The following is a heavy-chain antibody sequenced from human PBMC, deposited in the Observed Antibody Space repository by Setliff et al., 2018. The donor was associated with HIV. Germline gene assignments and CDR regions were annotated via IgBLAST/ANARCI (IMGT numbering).Heavy chain of an antibody. Sequence: HPGGSLRLSCVASGFTFSNYAMNWVRQAPGKGLEWVSYISSSGGTIYYADSVKGRFTISRDNAKNSLYLQMNSLRAEDTAVYYCARDSSSWYEFYFDCWGQGTLVTVSS. CDR1: GFTFSNYA. V-gene: IGHV3-48*03. J-gene: IGHJ4*02. CDR3: ARDSSSWYEFYFDC. CDR2: ISSSGGTI. D-gene: IGHD6-13*01.